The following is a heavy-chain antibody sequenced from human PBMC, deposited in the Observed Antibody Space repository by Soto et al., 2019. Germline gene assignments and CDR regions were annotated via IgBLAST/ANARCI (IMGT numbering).Heavy chain of an antibody. Sequence: PGGSLRLSCAASGFTFSDQYMDWVRQAPGKGLEWVGRARNKVNGYTTSYAASVKGRFIISRDDSKNSLYLQMNSLRPEDTAVYSRDSLMGTSFDLWGQGTLVTVSS. CDR3: DSLMGTSFDL. CDR2: ARNKVNGYTT. D-gene: IGHD2-8*01. J-gene: IGHJ4*02. V-gene: IGHV3-72*01. CDR1: GFTFSDQY.